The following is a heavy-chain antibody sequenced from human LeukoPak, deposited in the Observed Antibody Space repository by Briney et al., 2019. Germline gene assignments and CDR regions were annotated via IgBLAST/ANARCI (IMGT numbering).Heavy chain of an antibody. CDR3: ARVGPRFGESTFRDY. D-gene: IGHD3-10*01. V-gene: IGHV4-34*01. CDR1: GGSFSGYY. CDR2: INHSGST. Sequence: KPSETLSLTCAVYGGSFSGYYWSWIRQPPGRGLEWIGEINHSGSTNYNPSLKSRVTISVDTSKNQFSLKLSSVTAADTAVYYCARVGPRFGESTFRDYWGQGTLVTVSS. J-gene: IGHJ4*02.